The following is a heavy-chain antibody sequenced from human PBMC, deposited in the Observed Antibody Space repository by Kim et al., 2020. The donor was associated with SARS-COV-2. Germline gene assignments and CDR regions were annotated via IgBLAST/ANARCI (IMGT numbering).Heavy chain of an antibody. CDR2: ISGSGGST. CDR3: AKAYGFNYYYGMDV. D-gene: IGHD3-10*01. CDR1: GFTFSSYA. Sequence: GSLRLSCAASGFTFSSYAMSWVRQAPGKGLEWVSAISGSGGSTYYADSVKGRFTISRDNSKNTLYLQMNSLRAEDTAVYYCAKAYGFNYYYGMDVWGQGTTVTVSS. J-gene: IGHJ6*02. V-gene: IGHV3-23*01.